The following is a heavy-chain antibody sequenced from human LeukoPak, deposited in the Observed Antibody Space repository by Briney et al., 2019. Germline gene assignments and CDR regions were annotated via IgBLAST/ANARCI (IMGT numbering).Heavy chain of an antibody. V-gene: IGHV4-59*01. Sequence: SETLSLTCTVSGGSISSYYWSWIRQPPGKGLEWIGYIYYSGSTNYNPSLKSRVTISVDTSKNQFSLKLSSVTAADTAVYYCARSRRTTVTVFDYWGQGTLVTVSS. CDR2: IYYSGST. CDR1: GGSISSYY. D-gene: IGHD4-17*01. CDR3: ARSRRTTVTVFDY. J-gene: IGHJ4*02.